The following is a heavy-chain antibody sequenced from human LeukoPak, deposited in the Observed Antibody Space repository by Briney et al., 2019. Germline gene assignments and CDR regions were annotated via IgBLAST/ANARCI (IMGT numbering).Heavy chain of an antibody. CDR2: IYYSGST. V-gene: IGHV4-39*07. CDR1: GGSISSSSYY. Sequence: SETLSLTCTVSGGSISSSSYYWGWIRQPPGKGLEWIGSIYYSGSTYYNPSLKSRVTISVDTSKDQFSLKLSSETAADTAVYYCARAVRGDILTGYYLVYYFDYWGQGTLVTVSS. J-gene: IGHJ4*02. D-gene: IGHD3-9*01. CDR3: ARAVRGDILTGYYLVYYFDY.